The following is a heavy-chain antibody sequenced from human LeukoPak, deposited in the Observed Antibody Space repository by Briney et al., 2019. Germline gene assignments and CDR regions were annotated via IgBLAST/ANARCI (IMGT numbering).Heavy chain of an antibody. D-gene: IGHD6-13*01. CDR3: ARVPSSSEDY. CDR2: IYYSGST. CDR1: GGSISSYY. J-gene: IGHJ4*02. Sequence: PSETLSLTCTVSGGSISSYYWSWIRQPPGKGLEWIGYIYYSGSTNYNPSLKSRVTISVDTSKSQFSLKLSSVTAADTAVYYCARVPSSSEDYWGQGTLVTVSS. V-gene: IGHV4-59*01.